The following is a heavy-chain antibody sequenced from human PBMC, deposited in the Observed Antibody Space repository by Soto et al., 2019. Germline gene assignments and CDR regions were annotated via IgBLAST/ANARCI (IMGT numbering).Heavy chain of an antibody. D-gene: IGHD3-22*01. CDR3: ASLGDSSGYYQDQNWFDP. CDR1: GGSISSYY. J-gene: IGHJ5*02. V-gene: IGHV4-59*01. CDR2: IYYSGST. Sequence: SETLSLTCTVSGGSISSYYWSWIRQPPGKGLEWIGYIYYSGSTNYNPSLKSRVTISVDTSKNQFSLKLSSVTAADTAVYYCASLGDSSGYYQDQNWFDPWGQGTLVTVSS.